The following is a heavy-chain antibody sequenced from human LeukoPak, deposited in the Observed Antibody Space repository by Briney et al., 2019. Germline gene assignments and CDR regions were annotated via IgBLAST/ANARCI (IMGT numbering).Heavy chain of an antibody. CDR3: ARLYCSSTSCYTFRPYYYYYMDV. Sequence: ASVKVSCKASGYTFTSYGISWVRQAPGQGLEWMGWISAYNGNTNYAQKLRGRVTMTTDTSTSTAYMELRSLRSDDTAVYYCARLYCSSTSCYTFRPYYYYYMDVWGKGTTVTVSS. CDR2: ISAYNGNT. D-gene: IGHD2-2*02. J-gene: IGHJ6*03. CDR1: GYTFTSYG. V-gene: IGHV1-18*01.